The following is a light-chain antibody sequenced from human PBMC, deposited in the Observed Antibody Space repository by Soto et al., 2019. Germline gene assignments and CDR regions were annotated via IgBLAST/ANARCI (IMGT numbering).Light chain of an antibody. J-gene: IGKJ4*01. CDR1: QSISSY. V-gene: IGKV1-39*01. Sequence: DIQMTPSPSSLSASVGDRVTITSRASQSISSYLNWYQQKPGKAPKLLIYAASSLQSGVPSMFSGSGSGTDFTLTISSLQPEDFATYYCQQSYSTPRSYAFGGGTKVEIK. CDR3: QQSYSTPRSYA. CDR2: AAS.